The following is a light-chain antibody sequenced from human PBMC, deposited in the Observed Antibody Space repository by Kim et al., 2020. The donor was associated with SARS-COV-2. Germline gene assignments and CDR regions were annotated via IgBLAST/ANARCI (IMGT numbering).Light chain of an antibody. CDR3: GTWDSSLSAVV. Sequence: QSVLTQPPSVSAAPGQKVTISCSGSSSNIGNNYVSWYQQLPGTAPKILIYDNNKRPSGTPDRFSGSKSGTSATLGITGLQTGDEADYYCGTWDSSLSAVVFGGGTQLTVL. CDR2: DNN. CDR1: SSNIGNNY. V-gene: IGLV1-51*01. J-gene: IGLJ3*02.